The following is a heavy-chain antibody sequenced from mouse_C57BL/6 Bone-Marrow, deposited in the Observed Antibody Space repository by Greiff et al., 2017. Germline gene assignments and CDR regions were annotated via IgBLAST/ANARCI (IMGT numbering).Heavy chain of an antibody. CDR1: GYSFTSYW. V-gene: IGHV1-55*01. J-gene: IGHJ2*01. CDR2: LYPGSGST. CDR3: ASTDFDY. Sequence: QVQLQQPGAELVKPGASVTMSCKASGYSFTSYWITWVKQRPGQGLAWIGDLYPGSGSTNYNEKFKSKATLTVDTSSRTAYMQISNLTSEDSAVYYCASTDFDYWGQGTTLTVSS.